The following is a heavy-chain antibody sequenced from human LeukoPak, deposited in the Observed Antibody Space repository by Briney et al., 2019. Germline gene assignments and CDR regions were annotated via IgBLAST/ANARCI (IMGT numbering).Heavy chain of an antibody. D-gene: IGHD3-10*01. J-gene: IGHJ4*02. Sequence: GGSLRLSCAASGLTFDSHSMNWVRQSPGKGLEWVSYISASSSTIYYADSVKGRFTVSRDNAKDSLYLQMNSLRADDTGVYYCARGSKYYFDYWGQGTLVTVSS. CDR3: ARGSKYYFDY. CDR2: ISASSSTI. CDR1: GLTFDSHS. V-gene: IGHV3-48*04.